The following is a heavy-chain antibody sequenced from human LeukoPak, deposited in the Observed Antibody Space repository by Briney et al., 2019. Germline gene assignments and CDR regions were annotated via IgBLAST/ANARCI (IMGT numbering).Heavy chain of an antibody. CDR3: ASTMTSGSYRFDAFDI. CDR2: IYPGDSDT. Sequence: GESLKISCKGSGYSFTSYWIGWVRQMPGKGLEWMGIIYPGDSDTRYSPSFQGQVTISADKSISTAYLQWSSLKASDTAMYYCASTMTSGSYRFDAFDIGGQGTMVTVSS. D-gene: IGHD1-26*01. J-gene: IGHJ3*02. V-gene: IGHV5-51*01. CDR1: GYSFTSYW.